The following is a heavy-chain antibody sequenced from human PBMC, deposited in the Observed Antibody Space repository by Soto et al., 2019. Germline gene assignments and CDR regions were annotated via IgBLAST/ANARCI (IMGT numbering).Heavy chain of an antibody. J-gene: IGHJ6*02. CDR3: AKDFGDIVVVVLAPYGMDV. CDR1: GFTFTNYA. V-gene: IGHV3-23*01. CDR2: ISGSGEST. D-gene: IGHD2-15*01. Sequence: PGGSLRLSCAASGFTFTNYAMNWVRQAPGKGLEWVSVISGSGESTYYADSVEGRFTISRDNSKNTLYLQMNSLRAEDTAVYFCAKDFGDIVVVVLAPYGMDVWGQGTTVTVSS.